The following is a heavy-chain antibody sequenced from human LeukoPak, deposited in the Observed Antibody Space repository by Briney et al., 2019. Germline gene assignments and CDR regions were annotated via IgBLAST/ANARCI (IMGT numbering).Heavy chain of an antibody. J-gene: IGHJ4*03. CDR2: VNHRGDT. Sequence: KPSETLSLTCAVYGGSFSAYYWSWIRQSPGKGLQWIAEVNHRGDTNYNPSVKGRVTISVDTSKNQFSLKVTSLTAADTAVYYCARGPTISETGYFDYWGQGTLVIVSS. D-gene: IGHD1-1*01. CDR1: GGSFSAYY. V-gene: IGHV4-34*01. CDR3: ARGPTISETGYFDY.